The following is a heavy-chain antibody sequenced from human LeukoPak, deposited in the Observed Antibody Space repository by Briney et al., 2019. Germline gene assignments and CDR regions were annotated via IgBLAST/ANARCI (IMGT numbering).Heavy chain of an antibody. D-gene: IGHD3-22*01. CDR2: IYPGDSDA. J-gene: IGHJ6*02. CDR1: GYSFTSYW. Sequence: GESLKISCKGSGYSFTSYWIAWVRQMPGKGLEWMGIIYPGDSDARYSPTFQGQVTMSADKSITTAYLQWSSPKASDTAMYYCARLGVRHDGGTYYYPQYGMDVWGQGTTVTVSS. CDR3: ARLGVRHDGGTYYYPQYGMDV. V-gene: IGHV5-51*01.